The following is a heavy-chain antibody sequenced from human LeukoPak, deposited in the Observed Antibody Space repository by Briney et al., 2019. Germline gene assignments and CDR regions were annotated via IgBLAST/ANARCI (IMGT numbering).Heavy chain of an antibody. J-gene: IGHJ4*02. Sequence: GGSLRLSCAASGFTFSDYNMRWIRQAPGKGLEWVSSISRSGSTKYYADSVKGRFTISRDNAKNSLFLQMNSLRAEDTAVYYCARGYQNYDFEDYWGQGTLVTVSS. D-gene: IGHD3-3*01. CDR1: GFTFSDYN. CDR2: ISRSGSTK. V-gene: IGHV3-11*01. CDR3: ARGYQNYDFEDY.